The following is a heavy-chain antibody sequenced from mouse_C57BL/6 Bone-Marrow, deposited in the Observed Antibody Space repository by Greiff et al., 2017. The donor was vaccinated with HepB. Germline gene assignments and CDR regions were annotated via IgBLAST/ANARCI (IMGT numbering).Heavy chain of an antibody. CDR3: ARQDYGSSHWYFDV. CDR2: ISSGGSYT. J-gene: IGHJ1*03. V-gene: IGHV5-6*01. CDR1: GFTFSSYG. D-gene: IGHD1-1*01. Sequence: VQLKESGGDLVKPGGSLKLSCAASGFTFSSYGMSWVRPTPDKRLEWVATISSGGSYTYYPDSVKGRFTISRDNAKNTLYLQMSSLKSEDTAMYYCARQDYGSSHWYFDVWGTGTTVTVSS.